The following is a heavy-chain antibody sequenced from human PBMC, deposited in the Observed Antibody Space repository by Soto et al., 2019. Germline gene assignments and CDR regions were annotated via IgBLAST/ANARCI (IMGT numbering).Heavy chain of an antibody. CDR2: ITGSGGST. J-gene: IGHJ5*02. CDR3: AKGRNYVRGYFDP. CDR1: GFSFSSYV. Sequence: EVQLLESGGGLVRPGGSLRLSCAASGFSFSSYVMGWVRQAPGKGLEWVSAITGSGGSTYYVDSVKGRFTISRDNSKNTLYLQMISLRAEDTAVYYCAKGRNYVRGYFDPWGQGTLVTVSS. V-gene: IGHV3-23*01. D-gene: IGHD1-7*01.